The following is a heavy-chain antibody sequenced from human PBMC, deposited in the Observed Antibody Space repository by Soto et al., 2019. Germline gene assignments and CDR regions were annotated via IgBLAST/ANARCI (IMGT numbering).Heavy chain of an antibody. CDR3: AKAESMAGPFDS. J-gene: IGHJ4*02. CDR2: ISWNSGSV. V-gene: IGHV3-9*01. CDR1: GFNFDDYA. Sequence: EVQLVESGGGLVQPGRSLRLSCTASGFNFDDYAMHWVRQLPGKGLEWVSGISWNSGSVGYADSVQGRFTISRDNAENSLYLQMNSLGTEDTALYYCAKAESMAGPFDSWGQGTLVTVSS. D-gene: IGHD6-19*01.